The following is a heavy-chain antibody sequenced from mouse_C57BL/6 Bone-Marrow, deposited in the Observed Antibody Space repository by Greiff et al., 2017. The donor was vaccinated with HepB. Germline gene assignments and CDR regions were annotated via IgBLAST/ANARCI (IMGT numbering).Heavy chain of an antibody. CDR1: GFNIKDDY. CDR2: IDPENGDT. J-gene: IGHJ4*01. CDR3: TTNGRVDY. Sequence: VQLKQSGAELVRPGASVKLSCTASGFNIKDDYMHWVKQSPDQGLEWIGWIDPENGDTEYASKFQGKATITADTSSNTAYLQLSSLTSEDTAVYYCTTNGRVDYWGQGTSVTVSS. V-gene: IGHV14-4*01.